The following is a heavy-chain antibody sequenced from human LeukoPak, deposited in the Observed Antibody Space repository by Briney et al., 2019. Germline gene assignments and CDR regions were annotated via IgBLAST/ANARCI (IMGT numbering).Heavy chain of an antibody. J-gene: IGHJ3*02. D-gene: IGHD3-10*01. CDR3: ARGPIGFGELLLDAFDI. CDR2: IYTSGST. V-gene: IGHV4-61*02. Sequence: SQTLSLTCTVSGGSISSGSYYWSWIRQPAGKGLEWIGRIYTSGSTNYNPSLKSRVTISVDTSKNQFSLKLSSVTAADTAVYYCARGPIGFGELLLDAFDIWGQGTMVTVSS. CDR1: GGSISSGSYY.